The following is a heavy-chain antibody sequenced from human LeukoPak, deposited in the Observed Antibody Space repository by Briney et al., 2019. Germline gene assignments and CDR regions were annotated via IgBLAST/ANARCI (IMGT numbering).Heavy chain of an antibody. Sequence: ASVKVSCKASRYTLTSYYMRWVRQAPGQRLEWMGIINPSGGSTSYAQKFQGRVTMTGDTSTSTVYMDLSSLRSEDTAVYYCARALSEMATIGEDFDYWGQGTLVTVSS. D-gene: IGHD5-24*01. V-gene: IGHV1-46*01. CDR2: INPSGGST. CDR3: ARALSEMATIGEDFDY. CDR1: RYTLTSYY. J-gene: IGHJ4*02.